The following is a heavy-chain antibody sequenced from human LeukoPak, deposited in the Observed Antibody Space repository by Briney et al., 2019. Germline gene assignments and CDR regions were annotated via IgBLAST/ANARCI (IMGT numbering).Heavy chain of an antibody. CDR1: GYTFTSYG. CDR2: ISAYNGNT. Sequence: ASVKVSCKASGYTFTSYGISWVRQAPGQGLEWIGWISAYNGNTNYAQKLQGRVTMTTDTSTSTAYMELRSLRSDDTAVYYCASDLGLRLGELSSRIDYWGQGTLVTVSS. CDR3: ASDLGLRLGELSSRIDY. J-gene: IGHJ4*02. V-gene: IGHV1-18*01. D-gene: IGHD3-16*02.